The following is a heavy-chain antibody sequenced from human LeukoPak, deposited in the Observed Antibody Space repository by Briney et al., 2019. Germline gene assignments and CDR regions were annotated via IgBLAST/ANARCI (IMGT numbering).Heavy chain of an antibody. D-gene: IGHD1-26*01. CDR2: LYPGDSDT. CDR1: GYSFTTYW. J-gene: IGHJ4*02. V-gene: IGHV5-51*01. CDR3: ARHQIVGATRSPFDY. Sequence: GESLQISCKGSGYSFTTYWIGWVRQLPGKGLEWMGILYPGDSDTRYSPSFQGQVTISADKSISTAYLQWSSLKASDTAMYYCARHQIVGATRSPFDYWGQGTLVTVSS.